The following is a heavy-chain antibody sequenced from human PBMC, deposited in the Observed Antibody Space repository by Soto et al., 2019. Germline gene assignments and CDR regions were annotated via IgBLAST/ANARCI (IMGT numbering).Heavy chain of an antibody. CDR2: INPNSGGT. D-gene: IGHD2-2*01. CDR1: GYTFTGYY. Sequence: ASVKVSCKASGYTFTGYYMHWVRQAPGQGLEWMGWINPNSGGTNYAQKFQGWVTMTRDTSISTAYMELSRLRSDDTAVYYCARNLQVGYCSSTSCHYYYHGMDVWGQGTTVTVSS. V-gene: IGHV1-2*04. J-gene: IGHJ6*02. CDR3: ARNLQVGYCSSTSCHYYYHGMDV.